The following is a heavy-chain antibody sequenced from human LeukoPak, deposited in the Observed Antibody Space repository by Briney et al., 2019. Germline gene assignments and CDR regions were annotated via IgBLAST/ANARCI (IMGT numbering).Heavy chain of an antibody. CDR3: ARVRGPDGWFAP. CDR2: VAYSGNT. CDR1: GGSITSGEHY. Sequence: NTSETLSLTCTVSGGSITSGEHYCSWIRQHPAKGLEWIGYVAYSGNTNYNPSLSSRVTMSVDTPKNQFALKLSSVTAADTAVYYCARVRGPDGWFAPWGQGTLVSVSS. V-gene: IGHV4-30-4*01. J-gene: IGHJ5*02.